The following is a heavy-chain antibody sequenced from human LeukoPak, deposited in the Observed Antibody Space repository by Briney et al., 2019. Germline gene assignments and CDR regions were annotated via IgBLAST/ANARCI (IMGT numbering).Heavy chain of an antibody. CDR3: ARRPVYYGSGSYYNVVWFDP. V-gene: IGHV4-39*01. CDR2: IYYSGST. J-gene: IGHJ5*02. CDR1: GGSISSSSYY. Sequence: SETLSLTCTVSGGSISSSSYYWGWIRQPPGKGLEWIGSIYYSGSTYYNPSLKSRVTISVDTSKNQLSLKLSSVTAADTAVYYCARRPVYYGSGSYYNVVWFDPWGQGTLVTVSS. D-gene: IGHD3-10*01.